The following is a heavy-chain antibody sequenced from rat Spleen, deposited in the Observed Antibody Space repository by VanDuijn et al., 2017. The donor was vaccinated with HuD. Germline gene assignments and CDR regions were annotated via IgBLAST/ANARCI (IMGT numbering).Heavy chain of an antibody. CDR1: GFTFSDFY. CDR2: ISISGSRT. Sequence: EVQLVESGGGLVQPGRSLKLSCAASGFTFSDFYMAWVRQAAKKGLEWVATISISGSRTYYPDSVKGRFTISRDNAKSSLYLQMNSLKSEDTATYYCARSGPSEGFAYWGQGTLVTVSS. V-gene: IGHV5-7*01. D-gene: IGHD1-11*01. J-gene: IGHJ3*01. CDR3: ARSGPSEGFAY.